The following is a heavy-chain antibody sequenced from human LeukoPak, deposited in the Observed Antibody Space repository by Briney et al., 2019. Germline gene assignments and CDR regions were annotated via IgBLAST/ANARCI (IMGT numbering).Heavy chain of an antibody. CDR2: IYYSGST. Sequence: PSETLSLTCTVSGXSISSYYWSWIRQPPGKGLELIGFIYYSGSTSYNPSLKSRVTISVDTSKSQFSLKLSSVIAADTAVYYCARRAYSSGFDYIDYWGQGTLVTVSS. V-gene: IGHV4-59*08. CDR1: GXSISSYY. CDR3: ARRAYSSGFDYIDY. D-gene: IGHD6-19*01. J-gene: IGHJ4*02.